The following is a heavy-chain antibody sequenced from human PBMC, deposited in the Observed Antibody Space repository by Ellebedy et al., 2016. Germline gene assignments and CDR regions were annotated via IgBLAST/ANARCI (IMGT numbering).Heavy chain of an antibody. CDR3: SRELVY. CDR1: GFTFSSYA. CDR2: IKQDGSDI. Sequence: GESLKISXAASGFTFSSYAMHWVRQAPGRGLEWVANIKQDGSDIHYVDSVKGRFTISRDNAKNSLYLQMNFLRAEDTAVYYCSRELVYWGQGILVTVSS. J-gene: IGHJ4*02. V-gene: IGHV3-7*01.